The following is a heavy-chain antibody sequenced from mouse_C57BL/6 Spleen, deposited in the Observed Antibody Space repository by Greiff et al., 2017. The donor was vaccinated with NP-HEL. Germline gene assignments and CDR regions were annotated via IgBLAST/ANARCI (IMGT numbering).Heavy chain of an antibody. CDR3: ARNNYDYVPFAY. J-gene: IGHJ3*01. Sequence: VMLVESGPGLVQPSQSLSITCTVSGFSLTSYGVHWVRQSPGKGLEWLGVIWSGGSTDYNAAFISRLSISKDNSKSQVFFKMNSLQADDTAIYYCARNNYDYVPFAYWGQGTLVTVSA. V-gene: IGHV2-2*01. CDR2: IWSGGST. D-gene: IGHD2-4*01. CDR1: GFSLTSYG.